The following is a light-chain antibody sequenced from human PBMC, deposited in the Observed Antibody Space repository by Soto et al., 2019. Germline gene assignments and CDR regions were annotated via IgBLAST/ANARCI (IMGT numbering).Light chain of an antibody. CDR3: QQRSI. CDR1: QSVSSY. Sequence: EIVLTQSPATLSLSPGETATLYCRASQSVSSYLAWYQQKPGQAPRLLIYDASNRATGIPARFSGSGSGTIFTLTISSLEPEDFAVYYCQQRSIFGGGTKV. V-gene: IGKV3-11*01. J-gene: IGKJ4*01. CDR2: DAS.